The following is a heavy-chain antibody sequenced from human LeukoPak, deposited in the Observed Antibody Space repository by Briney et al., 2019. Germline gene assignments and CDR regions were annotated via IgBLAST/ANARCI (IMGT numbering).Heavy chain of an antibody. J-gene: IGHJ3*02. Sequence: RGSLRLSCAASGFTFSSDGMSWVRQAPGKVLEWVSAISGSGGSTYYADSVKGRFTISRDNSKNTLYLQMNSLRAEDTAVYYCAKVRVTMIVVANAFDIWGQGTMVTVSS. V-gene: IGHV3-23*01. CDR1: GFTFSSDG. CDR3: AKVRVTMIVVANAFDI. CDR2: ISGSGGST. D-gene: IGHD3-22*01.